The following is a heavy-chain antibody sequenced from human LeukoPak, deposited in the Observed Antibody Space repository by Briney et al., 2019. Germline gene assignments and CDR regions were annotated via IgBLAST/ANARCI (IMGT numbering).Heavy chain of an antibody. CDR2: ISVGNGNT. J-gene: IGHJ4*02. CDR1: GYTFTSYA. V-gene: IGHV1-3*01. Sequence: ASVKVSCKASGYTFTSYAIHWVRQAPGQRLEGMGWISVGNGNTKYSQKLQGRVTITRDTSASTAYMELSSLRSEDTAVYYCTRERGQGRYDYWGQGTLVTVSS. CDR3: TRERGQGRYDY.